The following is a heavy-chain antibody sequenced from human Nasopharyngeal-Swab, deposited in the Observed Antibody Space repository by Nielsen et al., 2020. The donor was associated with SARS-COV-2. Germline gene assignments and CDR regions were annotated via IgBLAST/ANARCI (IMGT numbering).Heavy chain of an antibody. V-gene: IGHV5-51*01. CDR2: IYPGDSDT. CDR1: GYFFPNYW. D-gene: IGHD2-8*01. CDR3: ARLPNGEDYFDF. J-gene: IGHJ4*02. Sequence: GGSLRLSCEASGYFFPNYWIVWVRQLPGKGLECVGIIYPGDSDTRCGPSFEGQVSISVDSSTATAFLQWRSLQASDTAIYFYARLPNGEDYFDFWGQGTLVTVSS.